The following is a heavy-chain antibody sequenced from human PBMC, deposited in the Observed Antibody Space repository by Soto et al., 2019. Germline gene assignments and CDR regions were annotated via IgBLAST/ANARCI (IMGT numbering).Heavy chain of an antibody. V-gene: IGHV2-5*02. Sequence: SGPTLVNPTQTLTLTCTFSGFSLSTSGVGVGWIRQPPGKALEWLALNYWDDDKRYSPSLKRRLTINKNTSKNQVVLTMTNMDPVDTATYYCAHSPRYCDFWSGYYMVVWGKGTTVTVSS. CDR3: AHSPRYCDFWSGYYMVV. J-gene: IGHJ6*03. CDR1: GFSLSTSGVG. D-gene: IGHD3-3*01. CDR2: NYWDDDK.